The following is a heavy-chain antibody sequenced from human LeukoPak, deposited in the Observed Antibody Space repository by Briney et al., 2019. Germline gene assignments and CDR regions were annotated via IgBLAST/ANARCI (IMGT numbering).Heavy chain of an antibody. D-gene: IGHD4-17*01. J-gene: IGHJ4*02. CDR2: INSDGSST. V-gene: IGHV3-74*01. CDR3: ARRLYGDYIDY. CDR1: GFTFSSYW. Sequence: GGSLRLSCAASGFTFSSYWMHWVRQAPGKGLVWVSRINSDGSSTIYADSVKGRFTISRDNAKNTLYLQMNSLRAEDTAVYYCARRLYGDYIDYWGQGTLVTVSS.